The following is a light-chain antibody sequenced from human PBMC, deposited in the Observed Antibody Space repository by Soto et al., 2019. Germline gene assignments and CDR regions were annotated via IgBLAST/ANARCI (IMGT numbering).Light chain of an antibody. CDR3: QQSYSAPYT. Sequence: DIQMTQSPSSLSASVGDRVTITCRASQSISTYLNWYHQKPGKAPRLLIYAASSLQSGVPSTFSGSGSGTDFTLTISSLQPEDFATYYCQQSYSAPYTFGQGTKLEIK. J-gene: IGKJ2*01. CDR1: QSISTY. CDR2: AAS. V-gene: IGKV1-39*01.